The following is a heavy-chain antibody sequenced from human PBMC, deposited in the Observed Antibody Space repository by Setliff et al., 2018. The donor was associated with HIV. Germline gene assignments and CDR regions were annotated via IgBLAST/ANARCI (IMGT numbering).Heavy chain of an antibody. Sequence: PGESLRLSCAASGFTFSSYWMHWVRQAPGKGLVWVSCINNDGSRTFYADSVKGRLTISRDNAKNTLYLQMNSLRAEDSAVYYCVTDIESRPYYNLDYWGQGTLVTVSS. J-gene: IGHJ4*01. V-gene: IGHV3-74*01. CDR2: INNDGSRT. CDR1: GFTFSSYW. D-gene: IGHD3-10*01. CDR3: VTDIESRPYYNLDY.